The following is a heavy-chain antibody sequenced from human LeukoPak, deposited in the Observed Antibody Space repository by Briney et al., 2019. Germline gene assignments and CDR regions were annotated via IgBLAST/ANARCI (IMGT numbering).Heavy chain of an antibody. J-gene: IGHJ3*02. CDR3: AKDYYGSGSHAFDT. Sequence: GGSLRLSCAASGFTLSDYGMSWVRQAPGKGLEWVSTITDGGEPYYADSVKGRFTISRDNSQDTLDLQMDSLRVEDMAIYYCAKDYYGSGSHAFDTWGQGTVVTVSS. CDR1: GFTLSDYG. CDR2: ITDGGEP. V-gene: IGHV3-23*01. D-gene: IGHD3-10*01.